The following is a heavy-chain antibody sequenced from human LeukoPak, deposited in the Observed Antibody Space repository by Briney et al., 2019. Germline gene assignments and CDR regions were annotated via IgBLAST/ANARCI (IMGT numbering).Heavy chain of an antibody. Sequence: GGSLRLSCAASGFSFSSHWVHWVRQAPGKGLVWVSRISDDGSYTSNVDSVKGRFTISRDNVNNMLYLHMNSLRAEDTTVYYCASFGISWRSSYWGQGTLVTVSS. V-gene: IGHV3-74*01. CDR3: ASFGISWRSSY. D-gene: IGHD2-21*01. CDR2: ISDDGSYT. J-gene: IGHJ4*02. CDR1: GFSFSSHW.